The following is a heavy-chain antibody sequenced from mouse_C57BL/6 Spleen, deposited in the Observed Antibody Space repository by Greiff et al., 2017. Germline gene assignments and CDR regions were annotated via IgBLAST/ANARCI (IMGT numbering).Heavy chain of an antibody. D-gene: IGHD6-5*01. V-gene: IGHV1-69*01. J-gene: IGHJ4*01. CDR2: IDPSDSYT. CDR1: GYTFTSYW. Sequence: QVQLQQPGAELVMPGASVKLSCKASGYTFTSYWMHWVKQRPGQGLEWIGEIDPSDSYTNYNQKFKGKSTLTVDKSSSTAYMQLSSLTSEDSAVYYGARYPISYAMDYWGQGTSVTVSS. CDR3: ARYPISYAMDY.